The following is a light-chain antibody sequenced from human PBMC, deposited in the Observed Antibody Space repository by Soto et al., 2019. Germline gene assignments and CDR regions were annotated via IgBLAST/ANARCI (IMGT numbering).Light chain of an antibody. V-gene: IGKV3-20*01. CDR1: QSVSNNY. CDR2: GAS. J-gene: IGKJ1*01. Sequence: DSLLTQSPGKMSLSPGERATLSCRASQSVSNNYLAWYQQKPGQAPRLLIYGASNRATGIPDRFSGSGSGTDFTLTISRLEPEDFAVYYCQQYGSSGTFGQRSMVDVK. CDR3: QQYGSSGT.